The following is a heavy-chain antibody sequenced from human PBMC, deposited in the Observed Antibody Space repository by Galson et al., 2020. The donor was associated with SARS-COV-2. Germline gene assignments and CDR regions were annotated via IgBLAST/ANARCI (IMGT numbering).Heavy chain of an antibody. D-gene: IGHD2-15*01. CDR1: GGSISSSSYY. CDR3: ARLLDCSGGSCPHNWFDP. Sequence: SETLSLTCTVSGGSISSSSYYWGWIRQPPGKGLEWIGSIYYSGSTYYNPSLNSRVTISVDTSKNQFSLKLSSVTAADTAVYYCARLLDCSGGSCPHNWFDPWGQGTLVTVSS. CDR2: IYYSGST. J-gene: IGHJ5*02. V-gene: IGHV4-39*01.